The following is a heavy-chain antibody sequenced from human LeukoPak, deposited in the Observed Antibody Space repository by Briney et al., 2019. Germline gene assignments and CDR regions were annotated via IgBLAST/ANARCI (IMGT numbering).Heavy chain of an antibody. CDR3: AKDSGLTAYWYFDL. CDR1: GFTFSSCA. CDR2: ISYDGSQK. V-gene: IGHV3-30-3*01. J-gene: IGHJ2*01. Sequence: GGSLRLSCAASGFTFSSCAMHWVRQAPGKGLEWLAVISYDGSQKFYEDSVKGRFTISRDNVKNTLYLQMNSLRAEDTAVYYCAKDSGLTAYWYFDLWGRGTLVTVSS. D-gene: IGHD3-22*01.